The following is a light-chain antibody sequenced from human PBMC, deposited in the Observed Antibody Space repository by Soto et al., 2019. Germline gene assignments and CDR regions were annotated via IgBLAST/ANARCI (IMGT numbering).Light chain of an antibody. CDR1: QSISAH. CDR3: QQGYTTPGT. Sequence: DIQMTQSPSSLSASVGDRVTITCRASQSISAHLNWYQQKPGKAPKVLLYAATNLESGVPSRFSGSGSGTEFTLTISSLQPEDFATYYCQQGYTTPGTFGQGTKVE. J-gene: IGKJ1*01. V-gene: IGKV1-39*01. CDR2: AAT.